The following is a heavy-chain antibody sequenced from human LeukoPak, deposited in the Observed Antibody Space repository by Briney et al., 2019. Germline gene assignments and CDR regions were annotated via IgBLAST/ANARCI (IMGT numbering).Heavy chain of an antibody. Sequence: SETLSLTCTVSGGSISSYYWSWIRQPPGKGLEWIGYIYYSGSTNYNPSLKSRVTISVDTSKNQFSLKLSSVTAADTAVYYCARGRRGPFDYWGQGTLVTVSS. CDR1: GGSISSYY. CDR2: IYYSGST. J-gene: IGHJ4*02. V-gene: IGHV4-59*12. D-gene: IGHD3-10*01. CDR3: ARGRRGPFDY.